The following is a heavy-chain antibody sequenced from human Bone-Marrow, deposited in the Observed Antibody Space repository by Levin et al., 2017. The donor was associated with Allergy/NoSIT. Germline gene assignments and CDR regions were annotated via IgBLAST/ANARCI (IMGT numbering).Heavy chain of an antibody. CDR2: VDPGGKT. V-gene: IGHV3-13*01. J-gene: IGHJ2*01. CDR3: ARGGWYFDL. CDR1: GFSFSTYD. Sequence: GESLKISCAASGFSFSTYDMQWVRQATGKGLEWVSGVDPGGKTYYTDSVKGRFTISRENAKNSYYLQMNSLTAGDTAVYYCARGGWYFDLWGRGTLVTVSS.